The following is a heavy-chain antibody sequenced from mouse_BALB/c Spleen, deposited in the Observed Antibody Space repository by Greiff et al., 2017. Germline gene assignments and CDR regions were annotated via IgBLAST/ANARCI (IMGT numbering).Heavy chain of an antibody. Sequence: EVQLVESGGGLVQPGGSRKLSCAASGFTFSSFGMHWVRQAPEKGLEWVAYISSGSSTIYYADTVKGRFTISKDNPKNTLFLQMNSLRSEDTAMYYCARPYYGAWFAYWGQGTLVTVSA. CDR2: ISSGSSTI. D-gene: IGHD2-10*01. J-gene: IGHJ3*01. CDR1: GFTFSSFG. V-gene: IGHV5-17*02. CDR3: ARPYYGAWFAY.